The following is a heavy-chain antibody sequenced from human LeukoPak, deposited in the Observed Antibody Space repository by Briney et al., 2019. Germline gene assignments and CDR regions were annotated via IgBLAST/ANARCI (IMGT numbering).Heavy chain of an antibody. CDR2: ISGSGGST. Sequence: GGTLRLSCAASGFTFSSYGMSWVRQAPGKGLEWVSAISGSGGSTYYADSVKGRFTISRDNSKNTLYLQMNSLRAEDTAVYYCARNIPTKYCSGGSCYVNWGQGTLVTVSS. V-gene: IGHV3-23*01. J-gene: IGHJ4*02. CDR1: GFTFSSYG. CDR3: ARNIPTKYCSGGSCYVN. D-gene: IGHD2-15*01.